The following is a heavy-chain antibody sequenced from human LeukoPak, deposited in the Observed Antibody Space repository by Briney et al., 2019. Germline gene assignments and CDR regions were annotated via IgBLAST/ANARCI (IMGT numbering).Heavy chain of an antibody. CDR3: ANLGYCSGGSCYVFEY. CDR2: ISDNGGST. J-gene: IGHJ4*02. CDR1: GFILRNHA. D-gene: IGHD2-15*01. Sequence: GGSLRLSCAAPGFILRNHAMNWVRQAPGKGPEWVSGISDNGGSTYYADSVKGRFTISRDTSKNTLHLQMNSLRAEDTAVYYCANLGYCSGGSCYVFEYWGQGTLVTVSS. V-gene: IGHV3-23*01.